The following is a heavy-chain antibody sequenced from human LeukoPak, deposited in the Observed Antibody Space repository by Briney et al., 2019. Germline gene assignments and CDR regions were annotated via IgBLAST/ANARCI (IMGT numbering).Heavy chain of an antibody. CDR3: ARDLYGSGSCMDV. Sequence: GGSLRLSCAASGFTFSSYWMSWVRQAPGKGLEWVANIKQDGSEKYYVDSVKGRFTISRDNAKNSLYLQMNSLGAEDTAVYYCARDLYGSGSCMDVWGQGTTVTVSS. CDR1: GFTFSSYW. J-gene: IGHJ6*02. D-gene: IGHD3-10*01. CDR2: IKQDGSEK. V-gene: IGHV3-7*01.